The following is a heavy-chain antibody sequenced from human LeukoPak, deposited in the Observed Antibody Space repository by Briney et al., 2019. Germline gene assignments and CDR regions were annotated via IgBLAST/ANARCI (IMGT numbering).Heavy chain of an antibody. D-gene: IGHD2-15*01. Sequence: SETLSLTCTVSGGSISNYYWSWIRQPAGKGLEWIGRKYARGSSNYNPPVQSRVTMSVDTSKNQFSQKLRSVTAADTAVYYRARGRYCSADICTGGDSFDIWGQGTMVSVSP. CDR1: GGSISNYY. V-gene: IGHV4-4*07. J-gene: IGHJ3*02. CDR2: KYARGSS. CDR3: ARGRYCSADICTGGDSFDI.